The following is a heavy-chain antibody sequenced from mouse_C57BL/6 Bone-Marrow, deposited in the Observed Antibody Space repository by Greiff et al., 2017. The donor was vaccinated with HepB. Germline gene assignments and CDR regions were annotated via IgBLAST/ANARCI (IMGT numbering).Heavy chain of an antibody. V-gene: IGHV1-49*01. J-gene: IGHJ4*01. CDR2: FTMYSDAT. CDR1: YFAFMASA. Sequence: LKESGAELVRPGSSVKLSCKDSYFAFMASAMHWVKQRPGHGLEWIGSFTMYSDATEYSENFKGKATLTANTSSSTAYMELSSLTSEDSAVYYCARAYYSNLYAMDYWGQGTSVTVSS. D-gene: IGHD2-5*01. CDR3: ARAYYSNLYAMDY.